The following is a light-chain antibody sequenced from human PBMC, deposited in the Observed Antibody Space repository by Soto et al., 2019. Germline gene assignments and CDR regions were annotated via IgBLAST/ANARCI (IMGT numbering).Light chain of an antibody. Sequence: QSVLTQPPAVSGAPGQRVTISCTGRSSNIGANYDVHWYQQRPGTAPKLLIFGNSNRPSGVPDRFSGSKSGTSASLAITGLQAEDEGDYYCQSYYSTLSARYVFGTGTKLTVL. V-gene: IGLV1-40*01. CDR3: QSYYSTLSARYV. J-gene: IGLJ1*01. CDR1: SSNIGANYD. CDR2: GNS.